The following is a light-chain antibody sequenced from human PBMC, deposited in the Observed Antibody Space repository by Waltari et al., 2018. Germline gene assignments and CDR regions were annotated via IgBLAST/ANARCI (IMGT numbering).Light chain of an antibody. CDR3: QKYNNWPLT. CDR1: QSVGNM. J-gene: IGKJ4*01. V-gene: IGKV3D-15*01. CDR2: SAS. Sequence: ETVMLQSPATLSLSPGERATLSCRASQSVGNMLAWYQQKPGQAPRLLMSSASTRATGIPDRFSGSVSGTDFTLTISSLDSEDVGVYYCQKYNNWPLTFGGGTKVEIK.